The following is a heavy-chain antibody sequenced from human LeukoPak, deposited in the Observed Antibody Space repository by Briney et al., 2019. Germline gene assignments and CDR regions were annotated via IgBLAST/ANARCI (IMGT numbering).Heavy chain of an antibody. J-gene: IGHJ5*02. CDR2: IYYSGST. CDR3: ARDLIAVAGPQGFDP. V-gene: IGHV4-39*07. D-gene: IGHD6-19*01. Sequence: SETLSLTCTVSGGSISSSSYYWGWIRQPPGKGLEWIGSIYYSGSTYYNPSLKSRVTISVDTSKNQFSLKLGSVTAADTAVYYCARDLIAVAGPQGFDPWGQGTLVTVSS. CDR1: GGSISSSSYY.